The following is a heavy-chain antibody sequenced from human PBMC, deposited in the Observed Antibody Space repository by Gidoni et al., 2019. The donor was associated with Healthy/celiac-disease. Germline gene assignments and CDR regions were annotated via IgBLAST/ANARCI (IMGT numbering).Heavy chain of an antibody. J-gene: IGHJ4*02. D-gene: IGHD3-22*01. CDR3: AKDIGPYYDDSSGDS. CDR2: ISSDGGST. CDR1: GSTFDDYA. Sequence: EVQLVESGGGVVQPGGSLRLSCAASGSTFDDYAMHWVRQAPGKGLEWVSLISSDGGSTYYADSVKGRFTISRDNSKNSLYLQMNSLRTEDTALYYCAKDIGPYYDDSSGDSWGQGTLVTVSS. V-gene: IGHV3-43*02.